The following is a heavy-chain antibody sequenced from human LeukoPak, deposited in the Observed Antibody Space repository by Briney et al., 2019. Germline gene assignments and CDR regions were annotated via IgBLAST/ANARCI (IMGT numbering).Heavy chain of an antibody. Sequence: PGGSLRLSCAASGFTFSSYGMHWVRQAPGKGLEWVTFIRFDGSYKSYADSVKGRFTISRDNSKNTLYLQMNSLRAEDTAVYYCAKDLHYGSADYWGQGTLVTVSS. CDR3: AKDLHYGSADY. V-gene: IGHV3-30*02. J-gene: IGHJ4*02. CDR2: IRFDGSYK. CDR1: GFTFSSYG. D-gene: IGHD3-10*01.